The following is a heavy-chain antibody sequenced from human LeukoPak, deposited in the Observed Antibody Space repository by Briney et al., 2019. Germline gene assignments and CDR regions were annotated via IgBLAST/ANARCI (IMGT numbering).Heavy chain of an antibody. CDR3: ARDSGGETGTTTEYYFDY. J-gene: IGHJ4*02. Sequence: GASVKVSCKASGYTFTGYYMHWVRQAPGQGLEWMGRINPNSGGTNYAQKFQGRVTMTRDTSISTAYMELSRLRPDDTAVYYCARDSGGETGTTTEYYFDYWGQGTLVTVSS. CDR1: GYTFTGYY. CDR2: INPNSGGT. D-gene: IGHD1-7*01. V-gene: IGHV1-2*06.